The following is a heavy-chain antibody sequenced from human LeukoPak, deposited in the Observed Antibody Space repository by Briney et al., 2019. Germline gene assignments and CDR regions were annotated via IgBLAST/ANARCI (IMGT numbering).Heavy chain of an antibody. CDR1: GFTFSPYA. V-gene: IGHV3-30*18. CDR2: ISDDGTKK. J-gene: IGHJ4*02. CDR3: AKDRETTSSGTFDY. D-gene: IGHD1-1*01. Sequence: GGSLRLSCAASGFTFSPYAMHCVRQAPGKGLEWVTTISDDGTKKYYAESVKGRFTISRDNSNNTLYLQMRSLRADDTAIYYCAKDRETTSSGTFDYWGQGILVTVSS.